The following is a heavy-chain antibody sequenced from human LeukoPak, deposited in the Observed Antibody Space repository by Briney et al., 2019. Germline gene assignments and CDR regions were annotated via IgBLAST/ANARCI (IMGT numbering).Heavy chain of an antibody. CDR1: GFTFSSYE. J-gene: IGHJ4*02. V-gene: IGHV3-48*03. Sequence: GGSLRLSCAASGFTFSSYEMNWVRQAPGKGLEWVSYISSSGSTIYYADSVKGRFTISRDNAKNSLYLQMNNLRAEDTAVYYCASGPGSSSWYIYFDYWGQGTLVTVSS. D-gene: IGHD6-13*01. CDR2: ISSSGSTI. CDR3: ASGPGSSSWYIYFDY.